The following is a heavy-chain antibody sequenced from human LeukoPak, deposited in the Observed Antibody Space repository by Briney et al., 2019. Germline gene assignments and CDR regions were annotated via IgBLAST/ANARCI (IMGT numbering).Heavy chain of an antibody. J-gene: IGHJ3*02. CDR2: INAGNGNT. D-gene: IGHD1-26*01. CDR3: ARDRDGSQGTAFDI. Sequence: ASVKVSCKASGYTFTTYTIHWVRQAPGQRLEWMGWINAGNGNTKYSQEFQGRVTMTTDTSTSTAYMELSSLRSEDTAVYYCARDRDGSQGTAFDIWGQGTMVTVSS. V-gene: IGHV1-3*03. CDR1: GYTFTTYT.